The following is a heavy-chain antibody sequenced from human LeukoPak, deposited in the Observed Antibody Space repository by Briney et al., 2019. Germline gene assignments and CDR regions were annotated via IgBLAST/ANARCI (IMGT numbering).Heavy chain of an antibody. J-gene: IGHJ4*02. CDR1: GYTFTSCY. V-gene: IGHV1-46*03. CDR2: INPSGGST. D-gene: IGHD4-23*01. Sequence: ASVKVSCKVSGYTFTSCYMHWVRQAPGQGLEWMGIINPSGGSTSYAQKFQGRVTMTRDTSTSTVYMELSSLRSEDTAVYYCATGSVGNPAEFDYWGQGTLVTVSS. CDR3: ATGSVGNPAEFDY.